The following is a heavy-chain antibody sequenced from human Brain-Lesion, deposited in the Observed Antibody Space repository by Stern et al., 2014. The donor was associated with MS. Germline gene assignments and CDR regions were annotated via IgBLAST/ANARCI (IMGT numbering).Heavy chain of an antibody. CDR3: ATYYYDATGYNDF. D-gene: IGHD3-22*01. Sequence: QVQLVESGAEVKKPGASVKVSCKASGYTFTGYYMHWVRQAPGQGLEWMGWINPKSGGTNYGQKFQGWVTMTRDTSINTAYMELSRLRSDDTAVYYCATYYYDATGYNDFWGQGTLVTVSS. V-gene: IGHV1-2*04. J-gene: IGHJ4*02. CDR2: INPKSGGT. CDR1: GYTFTGYY.